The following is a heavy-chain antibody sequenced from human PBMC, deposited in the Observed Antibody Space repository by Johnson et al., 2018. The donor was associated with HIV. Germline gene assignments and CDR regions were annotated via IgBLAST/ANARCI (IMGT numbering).Heavy chain of an antibody. J-gene: IGHJ3*02. V-gene: IGHV3-30*18. D-gene: IGHD3-22*01. CDR2: ISYDGSNK. Sequence: KGLEWVAVISYDGSNKYYADSVKGRFTISRDNSRNTVFLQMISPRVEDTAVYYCAKDLSDSSGYHDAFDIWGQGTMVTVSS. CDR3: AKDLSDSSGYHDAFDI.